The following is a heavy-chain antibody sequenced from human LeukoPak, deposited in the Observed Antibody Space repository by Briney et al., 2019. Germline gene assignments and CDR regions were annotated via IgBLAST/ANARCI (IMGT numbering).Heavy chain of an antibody. D-gene: IGHD3-22*01. J-gene: IGHJ4*02. Sequence: GGSLRLSCAASGFTFTAYWMHWVRHTPGKGRVWVARTNRDDSITDYADSVKGRFTISRDNAKNTLYLQMNSLSAEDSAVYYCARSHNYYDNSGYLYWGQGTLVTVSS. CDR3: ARSHNYYDNSGYLY. V-gene: IGHV3-74*01. CDR1: GFTFTAYW. CDR2: TNRDDSIT.